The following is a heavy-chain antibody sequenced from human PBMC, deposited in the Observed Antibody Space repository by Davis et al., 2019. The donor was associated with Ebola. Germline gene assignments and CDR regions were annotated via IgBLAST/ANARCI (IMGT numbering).Heavy chain of an antibody. CDR3: AREGFLWFGELLGPNWFDP. Sequence: ASVKVSCKASGYTFTSYYMHWVRQAPGQGLEWMGIINPSGGSTSYAQKFQGRVTMTRDTSISTAYMELSRLRSDDTAVYYCAREGFLWFGELLGPNWFDPWGQGTLVTVSS. CDR2: INPSGGST. V-gene: IGHV1-46*01. J-gene: IGHJ5*02. D-gene: IGHD3-10*01. CDR1: GYTFTSYY.